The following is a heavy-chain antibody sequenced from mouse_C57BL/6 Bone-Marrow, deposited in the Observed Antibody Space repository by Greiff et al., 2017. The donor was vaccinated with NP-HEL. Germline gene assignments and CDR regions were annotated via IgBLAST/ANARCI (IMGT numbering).Heavy chain of an antibody. Sequence: EVKLVESGGGLVKPGGSLKLSCAASGFTFSSYAMSWVRQTPEKRLEWVATISDGGSYTYYPDNVKGRFTISRDNAKNNLYLQMSHLKSEDTAMYYSARGRSNSWFAYWGEETLVTVSA. V-gene: IGHV5-4*03. J-gene: IGHJ3*01. CDR1: GFTFSSYA. CDR2: ISDGGSYT. D-gene: IGHD2-5*01. CDR3: ARGRSNSWFAY.